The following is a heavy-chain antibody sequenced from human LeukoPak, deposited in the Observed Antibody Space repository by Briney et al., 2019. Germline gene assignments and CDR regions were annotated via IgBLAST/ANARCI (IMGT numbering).Heavy chain of an antibody. CDR3: ARDMGRAWYGPPDY. J-gene: IGHJ4*02. CDR1: GFTFSNYG. D-gene: IGHD6-13*01. V-gene: IGHV3-33*01. CDR2: IWNDGSET. Sequence: GGSLRLSCAASGFTFSNYGMHWVRQAPGKRLEWVAAIWNDGSETFHADSVKGRFRIARDNSKNTLCLQMNSLRAEDTAVYFCARDMGRAWYGPPDYWGQGTLVTVSS.